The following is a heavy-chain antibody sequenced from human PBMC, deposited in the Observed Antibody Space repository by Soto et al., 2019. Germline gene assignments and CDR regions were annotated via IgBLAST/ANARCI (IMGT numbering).Heavy chain of an antibody. D-gene: IGHD3-22*01. CDR1: GFTFNSFW. CDR3: ARDSNANYYDSSGVIDY. J-gene: IGHJ4*02. V-gene: IGHV3-7*01. CDR2: IKHGGSEK. Sequence: EVQLVESGGGLVQPGGSLRLSCATSGFTFNSFWMSWVRQAPGKGLEWVANIKHGGSEKYYVDYVKGRFTISRDNAKNSLYLQMNNLRAEDMAVYYCARDSNANYYDSSGVIDYWGQGTLVIVSS.